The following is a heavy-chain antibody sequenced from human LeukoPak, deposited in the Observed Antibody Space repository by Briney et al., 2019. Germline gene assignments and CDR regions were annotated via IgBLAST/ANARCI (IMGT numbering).Heavy chain of an antibody. J-gene: IGHJ6*03. CDR1: GYTFTGYY. CDR3: ARDPGCTNGVCYPYYYYYMDV. V-gene: IGHV1-2*02. Sequence: ASVKVSCKASGYTFTGYYMHWVRQAPGQGLEWMGWINPNSGGRNYAQKFQGRVTMIRDTSISTAYMELSRLRSDDTAVYYCARDPGCTNGVCYPYYYYYMDVWGKGTTVTVSS. CDR2: INPNSGGR. D-gene: IGHD2-8*01.